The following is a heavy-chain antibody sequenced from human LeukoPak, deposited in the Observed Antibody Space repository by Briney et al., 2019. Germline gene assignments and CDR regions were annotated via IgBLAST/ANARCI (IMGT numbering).Heavy chain of an antibody. CDR2: ISYDGSNK. D-gene: IGHD5-12*01. J-gene: IGHJ4*02. CDR3: ARRKVATADY. V-gene: IGHV3-30*04. CDR1: GFTFSSYA. Sequence: GGSLRLSCAASGFTFSSYAMHWVCQAPGKGLEWVAVISYDGSNKYYADSVKGRFTISRDNSKNTLYLQMNSLRAEDTAVYYCARRKVATADYWGQGTLVTVSS.